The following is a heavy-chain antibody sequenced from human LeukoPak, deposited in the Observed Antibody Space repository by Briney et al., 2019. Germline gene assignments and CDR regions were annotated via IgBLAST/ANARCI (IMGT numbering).Heavy chain of an antibody. CDR3: AKDMGIVGALDY. Sequence: GGSLRLSCAASGFTFSSYAMHWVRQAPGKGLEWVAVISYDGSNKYYADSVKGRFTISRDNSKNTLYLQMNSLRAEDTAVYYCAKDMGIVGALDYWGQGTLVTVSS. CDR1: GFTFSSYA. V-gene: IGHV3-30-3*01. CDR2: ISYDGSNK. J-gene: IGHJ4*02. D-gene: IGHD1-26*01.